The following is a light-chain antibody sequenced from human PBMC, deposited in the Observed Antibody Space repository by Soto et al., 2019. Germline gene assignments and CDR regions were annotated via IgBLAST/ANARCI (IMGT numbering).Light chain of an antibody. CDR2: DVT. V-gene: IGLV2-14*03. J-gene: IGLJ1*01. CDR1: SSDVGGYNF. Sequence: QSALTQPASVSGSTGQSISISCTGSSSDVGGYNFVSWYQQHPGEAPKLIIFDVTDRPSGISNRFSGSKSGNTASLTISGLQPEDEADYYCSSYTTSATYVFGTGTKVTVL. CDR3: SSYTTSATYV.